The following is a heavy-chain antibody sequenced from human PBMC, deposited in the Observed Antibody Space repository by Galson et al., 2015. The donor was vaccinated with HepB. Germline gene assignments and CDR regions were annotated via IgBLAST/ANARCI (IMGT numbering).Heavy chain of an antibody. CDR1: GYTFTTYP. D-gene: IGHD3-3*01. Sequence: SVKVSCKASGYTFTTYPIHWVRQAPGQRLEWMGWINAGNANTQYSQKFQGRVTITRDTSASTAYMNLSSLKSENSAIYRCARGVGGGKGYWGQGTLVTVSS. V-gene: IGHV1-3*01. CDR2: INAGNANT. CDR3: ARGVGGGKGY. J-gene: IGHJ4*02.